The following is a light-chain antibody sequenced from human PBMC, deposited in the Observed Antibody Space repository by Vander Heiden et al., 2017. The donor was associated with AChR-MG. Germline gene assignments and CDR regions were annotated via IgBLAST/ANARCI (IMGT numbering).Light chain of an antibody. CDR1: QAISSY. Sequence: AVQITQSPSSLSASTGDRVTITCRTSQAISSYVAWYQQKPGKAPRLLIYGASTLQSGVPSRFVGSVSGTDFTLTINFLQSEDFATYYCQQDDSYRRTFGQGTKVEIK. CDR2: GAS. CDR3: QQDDSYRRT. V-gene: IGKV1-8*01. J-gene: IGKJ1*01.